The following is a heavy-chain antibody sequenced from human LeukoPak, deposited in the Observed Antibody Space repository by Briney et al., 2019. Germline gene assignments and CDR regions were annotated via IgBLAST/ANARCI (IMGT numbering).Heavy chain of an antibody. CDR3: AKDIRRGFLEWLSHPTGMDV. CDR2: ISWNSGSI. CDR1: GFNFDDYA. Sequence: PGGSLRLSCAASGFNFDDYAMHWVRQAPGKGLEWVSGISWNSGSIGYADSVKGRFTISRDNAKNSLYLQLNSLRAEDMALYYCAKDIRRGFLEWLSHPTGMDVWGKGTTVTVSS. V-gene: IGHV3-9*03. D-gene: IGHD3-3*01. J-gene: IGHJ6*04.